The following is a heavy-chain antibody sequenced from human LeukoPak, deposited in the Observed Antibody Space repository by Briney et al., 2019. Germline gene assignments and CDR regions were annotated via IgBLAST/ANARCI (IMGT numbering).Heavy chain of an antibody. CDR2: ISGSGGST. CDR3: AKVPDFWSGRRNNDY. V-gene: IGHV3-23*01. Sequence: PGGSLRLSCAASGFTFSSYAMSWVRQAPGKGLEWVSAISGSGGSTYYADSVKGRFTISRDNSKNTLYLQMNSLRAEDTAVYYCAKVPDFWSGRRNNDYWGQGTLVTVSS. J-gene: IGHJ4*02. D-gene: IGHD3-3*01. CDR1: GFTFSSYA.